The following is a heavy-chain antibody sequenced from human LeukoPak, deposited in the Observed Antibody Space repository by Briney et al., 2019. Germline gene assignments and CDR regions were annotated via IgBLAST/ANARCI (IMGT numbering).Heavy chain of an antibody. CDR3: ARIYCSSTSCYHYFDY. Sequence: GGSLRLSCEASGFTFSSYWMYRVRQAPGKGLVWVSRIDSDGSSTSYADSVKGRFTISRDNAKNTLYLQMNSLRAEDTAVYYCARIYCSSTSCYHYFDYWGQGTLVTVSS. J-gene: IGHJ4*02. CDR1: GFTFSSYW. CDR2: IDSDGSST. V-gene: IGHV3-74*01. D-gene: IGHD2-2*01.